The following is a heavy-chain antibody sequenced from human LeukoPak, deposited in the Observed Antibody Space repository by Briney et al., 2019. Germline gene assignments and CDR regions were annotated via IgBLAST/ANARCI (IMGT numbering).Heavy chain of an antibody. D-gene: IGHD4-17*01. J-gene: IGHJ4*02. CDR1: GGSISSSSYY. CDR3: ARDEGTYGDYGDYFDY. Sequence: SETLSLTCTVSGGSISSSSYYWGWIRQPPGKGLEWIGSIYYSGSTYYNPSLKSRVTISVDTSKNQFSLKLSSVTAADTAVYYCARDEGTYGDYGDYFDYWGQGTLVTVSS. V-gene: IGHV4-39*07. CDR2: IYYSGST.